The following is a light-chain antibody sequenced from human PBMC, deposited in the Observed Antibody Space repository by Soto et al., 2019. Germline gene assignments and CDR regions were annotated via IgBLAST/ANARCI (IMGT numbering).Light chain of an antibody. CDR3: QQRNVWPPIT. CDR1: QSIHTS. V-gene: IGKV3-11*01. CDR2: DST. J-gene: IGKJ5*01. Sequence: VLTQSPATLSLSPGERATLSCRASQSIHTSIAWYQQKSGKPPRLVIYDSTLRANGVPDRFGGSRSGTEFTLTINSLEPEDFAVYYCQQRNVWPPITFGQGTRLEIK.